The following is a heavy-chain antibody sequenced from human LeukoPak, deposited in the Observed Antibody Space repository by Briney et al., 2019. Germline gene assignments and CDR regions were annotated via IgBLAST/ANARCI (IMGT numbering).Heavy chain of an antibody. D-gene: IGHD2/OR15-2a*01. CDR2: INTNTGNP. J-gene: IGHJ3*02. CDR1: GYTFTSYA. Sequence: ASVKVSCKASGYTFTSYAINWVRQAPGQGLEWMGWINTNTGNPTYAQGFTGRFVFSLDTSVSTAYLQISSLKAEDTAVYYCARDLGTEIFVAFDIWGQGTMVTVSS. CDR3: ARDLGTEIFVAFDI. V-gene: IGHV7-4-1*02.